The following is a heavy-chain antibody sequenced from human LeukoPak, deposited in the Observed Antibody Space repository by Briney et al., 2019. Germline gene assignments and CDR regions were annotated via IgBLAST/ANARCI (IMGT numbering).Heavy chain of an antibody. CDR1: GGSFSGYY. V-gene: IGHV4-34*01. CDR2: INHSGST. J-gene: IGHJ4*02. Sequence: SETLSLTCAVYGGSFSGYYWSWIRQPPGKGLEWIGEINHSGSTNYNPSLKSRVTISVDTSKNQFSLKLSSVTAADTAVYYCARHGPAAHQTHTFDYWGQGTLVTVSS. CDR3: ARHGPAAHQTHTFDY. D-gene: IGHD2-2*01.